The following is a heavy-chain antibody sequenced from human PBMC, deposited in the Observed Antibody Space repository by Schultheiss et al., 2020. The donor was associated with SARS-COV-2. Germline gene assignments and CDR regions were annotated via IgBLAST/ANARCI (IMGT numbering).Heavy chain of an antibody. CDR3: ARGKVVPAATFDY. CDR2: IYSGGST. CDR1: GFTFSSYA. Sequence: GGSLRLSCAASGFTFSSYAMSWVRQAPGKGLEWVSVIYSGGSTYYADSVKGRFTISRDNAKNSLYLQMNSLRAEDTALYYCARGKVVPAATFDYWGQGALVTVSS. D-gene: IGHD2-2*01. J-gene: IGHJ4*02. V-gene: IGHV3-23*03.